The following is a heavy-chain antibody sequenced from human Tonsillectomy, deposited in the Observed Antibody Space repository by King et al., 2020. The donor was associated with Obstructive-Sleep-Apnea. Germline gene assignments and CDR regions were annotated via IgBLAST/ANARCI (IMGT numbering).Heavy chain of an antibody. CDR3: ARGALAAAGALDY. CDR1: GGSISSRNW. J-gene: IGHJ4*02. D-gene: IGHD6-13*01. Sequence: QLQESGPGLVKPSGTLSLTCAVSGGSISSRNWWSLVRQPPRKGLEWIGEIYHSGSTNYNPPLKSRVTISVDKSKNQFSLKLSSVTAADTAVYYCARGALAAAGALDYWGQGTLVTVSS. V-gene: IGHV4-4*02. CDR2: IYHSGST.